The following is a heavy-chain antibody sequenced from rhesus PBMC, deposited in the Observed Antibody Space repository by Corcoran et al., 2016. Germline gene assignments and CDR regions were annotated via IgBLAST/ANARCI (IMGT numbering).Heavy chain of an antibody. V-gene: IGHV4-80*01. CDR1: GGSFSSYW. D-gene: IGHD1-20*01. Sequence: QVQLQESGPGLVKPSETLSLTCAVSGGSFSSYWWSWIRQPPGKGLEWIGEINGNSGSTNYNPSPKSQVTFSKDASKNQFSLNLSSVTAADTAVYYCARGYSWNNVGWYFDLWGPGTPITISS. J-gene: IGHJ2*01. CDR3: ARGYSWNNVGWYFDL. CDR2: INGNSGST.